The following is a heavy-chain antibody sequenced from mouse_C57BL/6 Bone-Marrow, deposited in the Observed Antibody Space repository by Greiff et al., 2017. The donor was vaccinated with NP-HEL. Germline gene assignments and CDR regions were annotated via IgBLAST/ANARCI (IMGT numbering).Heavy chain of an antibody. CDR2: IHPNSGST. CDR3: ALYSNSLAY. Sequence: VQLQQPGAELVKPGASVKLSCKASGYTFTSYWMHWVKQRPGQGLEWIGMIHPNSGSTNYNEKFKSKATLTVDKSSRTAYMQLSSLTSEDSAVYYCALYSNSLAYWGQGTLVTVSA. J-gene: IGHJ3*01. V-gene: IGHV1-64*01. D-gene: IGHD2-5*01. CDR1: GYTFTSYW.